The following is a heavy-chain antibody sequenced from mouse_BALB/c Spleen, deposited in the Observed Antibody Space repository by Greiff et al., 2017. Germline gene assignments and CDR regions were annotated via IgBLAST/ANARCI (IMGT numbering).Heavy chain of an antibody. Sequence: EVQLVESGGGLVKPGGSLKLSCAASGFTFSSYTMSWVRQTPEKRLEWVAYISNGGGSTYYPDTVKGRFTISRDNAKNTLYLQMSSLKSEDTAMYYCARHTTVVADYWGQGTTLTVSS. V-gene: IGHV5-12-2*01. J-gene: IGHJ2*01. CDR2: ISNGGGST. CDR3: ARHTTVVADY. D-gene: IGHD1-1*01. CDR1: GFTFSSYT.